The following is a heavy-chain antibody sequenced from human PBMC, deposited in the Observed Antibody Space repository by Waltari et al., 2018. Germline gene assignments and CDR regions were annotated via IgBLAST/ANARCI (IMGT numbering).Heavy chain of an antibody. J-gene: IGHJ4*02. CDR1: GGSFSGYY. CDR3: ARGVSGSAKPDY. CDR2: INHSGST. D-gene: IGHD5-12*01. V-gene: IGHV4-34*01. Sequence: QVQLQQWGAGLLKPSETLSLTCAVYGGSFSGYYWSWIRQPPGKGLEWIGEINHSGSTNYHPSLKSRVTISVDTSKNQFSRKLSSVTAADTAVYYCARGVSGSAKPDYWGQGTLVTVSS.